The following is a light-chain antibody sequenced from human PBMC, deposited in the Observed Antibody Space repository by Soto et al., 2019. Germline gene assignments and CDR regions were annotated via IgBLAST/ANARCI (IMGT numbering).Light chain of an antibody. V-gene: IGKV1-39*01. Sequence: DIQMPQSPTSLSASVGDRVTITCRASQTINKNLNWYRHKLGKAPELLIYDSSDSQAGVPSRFSGSGSGTDFTLIITGLQPKDFATYYCQQSYSSPYTFGQGTKLEIK. J-gene: IGKJ2*01. CDR3: QQSYSSPYT. CDR2: DSS. CDR1: QTINKN.